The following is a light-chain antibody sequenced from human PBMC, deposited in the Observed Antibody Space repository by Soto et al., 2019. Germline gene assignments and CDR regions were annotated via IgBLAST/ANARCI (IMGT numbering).Light chain of an antibody. V-gene: IGKV1-39*01. CDR2: TAS. Sequence: DIPMTQSPSSLSASVGDRVTITCRASQSINTCLNWYQQKPGKAPKLLNYTASNLQSGVPSRFSGSGSGTDFTLTITSLQPEDCATYYCQQSYSTPWKFGQGTKVEIK. CDR1: QSINTC. J-gene: IGKJ1*01. CDR3: QQSYSTPWK.